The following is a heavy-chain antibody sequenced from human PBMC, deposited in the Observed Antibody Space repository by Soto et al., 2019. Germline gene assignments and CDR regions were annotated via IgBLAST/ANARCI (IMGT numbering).Heavy chain of an antibody. CDR2: IWYDGSNK. V-gene: IGHV3-33*01. D-gene: IGHD5-18*01. Sequence: PGGSLRLSCAASGLTFRSYGMHWVRQAPGKGLEWVAVIWYDGSNKYYADSVKGRFTISRDNSKNTLYLQMNSLRAEDTAVYYCARDGLGNGYGLPNWFDPWGQGTLVIVSS. CDR3: ARDGLGNGYGLPNWFDP. CDR1: GLTFRSYG. J-gene: IGHJ5*02.